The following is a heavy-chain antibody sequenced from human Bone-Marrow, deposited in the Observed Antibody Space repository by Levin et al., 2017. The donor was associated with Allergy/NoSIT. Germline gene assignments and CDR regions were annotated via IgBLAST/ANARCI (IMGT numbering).Heavy chain of an antibody. V-gene: IGHV3-48*03. Sequence: PGESLKISCAASGFTFSNFEMIWVRQAPAKGLEWVSKINADVFTTHHADSVKGRFTVSRDNAKNSLYLQMSSLRAEDTAVYYCARRLPYYGMDVWGQGTTVTVSS. CDR1: GFTFSNFE. CDR3: ARRLPYYGMDV. J-gene: IGHJ6*02. CDR2: INADVFTT.